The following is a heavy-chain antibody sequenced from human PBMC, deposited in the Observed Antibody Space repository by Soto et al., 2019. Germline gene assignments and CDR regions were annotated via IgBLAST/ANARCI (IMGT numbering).Heavy chain of an antibody. J-gene: IGHJ6*04. V-gene: IGHV4-34*01. CDR2: INHSGST. CDR3: GRGPRRELGSGEGRDV. CDR1: GGSFSGYY. Sequence: SETLSLTCAVYGGSFSGYYWSWIRQPPGKGLEWIGEINHSGSTNYNPSLKSRVTISVDTSKNQFSLKLSSVTAADTAVYYCGRGPRRELGSGEGRDVGGKGPTVTVPS. D-gene: IGHD1-26*01.